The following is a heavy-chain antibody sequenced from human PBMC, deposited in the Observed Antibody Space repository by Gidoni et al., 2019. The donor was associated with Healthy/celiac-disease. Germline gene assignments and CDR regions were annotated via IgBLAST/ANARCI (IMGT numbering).Heavy chain of an antibody. V-gene: IGHV1-58*01. CDR3: AAENLAKFGVVINFDY. J-gene: IGHJ4*02. Sequence: SGLTFTSSAVQWVRQARGQRLEWIGWIVVGSGNTNYAQKFQERVTITRDMSTSTAYMELSSLGSEDTAVYYCAAENLAKFGVVINFDYWGQGTLVTVSS. CDR2: IVVGSGNT. D-gene: IGHD3-3*01. CDR1: GLTFTSSA.